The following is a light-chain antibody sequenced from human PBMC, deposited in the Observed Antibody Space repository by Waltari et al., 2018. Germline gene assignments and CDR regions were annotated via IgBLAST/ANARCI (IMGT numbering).Light chain of an antibody. CDR3: QQTYTSPPT. CDR2: GVS. CDR1: RDISRD. V-gene: IGKV1-39*01. J-gene: IGKJ5*01. Sequence: DIQMTQSPSSLSASVGDRVTITCRASRDISRDLNWFQQKPGKAPKLLIYGVSSLQSGVPSRFSGSGSGTDFTLTITSPQPEDFATYYCQQTYTSPPTFGQGTRLEI.